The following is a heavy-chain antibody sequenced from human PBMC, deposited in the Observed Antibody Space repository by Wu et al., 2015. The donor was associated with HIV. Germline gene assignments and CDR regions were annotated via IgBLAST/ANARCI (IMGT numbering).Heavy chain of an antibody. CDR3: ASPKGGDYYDSSGLDH. V-gene: IGHV1-69*13. Sequence: QVQLVQSGAEVKKPGSSVKVSCKASGGTFNNYAINWVRQAPGEGLEWMGRITPLFGRPNYAQRFQGRVTITADESTSTAYMELSSLKSEDTAVYYCASPKGGDYYDSSGLDHWGQGTLVTVS. J-gene: IGHJ4*02. CDR1: GGTFNNYA. D-gene: IGHD3-22*01. CDR2: ITPLFGRP.